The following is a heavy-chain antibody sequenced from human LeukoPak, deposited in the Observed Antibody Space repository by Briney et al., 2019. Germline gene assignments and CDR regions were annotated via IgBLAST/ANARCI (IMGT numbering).Heavy chain of an antibody. V-gene: IGHV3-7*03. D-gene: IGHD4-11*01. CDR1: GLTFSNYC. CDR3: TRGGASTSYYWLY. CDR2: VKEDGSEK. J-gene: IGHJ4*02. Sequence: PGGSLRLSCVVSGLTFSNYCMTWVRQAPGKGLEWVANVKEDGSEKFYVDSVKGRFTISRDNAKSSLYLQMDSLRGEDTAVYYCTRGGASTSYYWLYWGQGTLVTVSS.